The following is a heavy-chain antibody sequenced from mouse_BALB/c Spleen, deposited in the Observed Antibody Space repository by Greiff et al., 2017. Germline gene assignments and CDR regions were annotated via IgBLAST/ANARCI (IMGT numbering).Heavy chain of an antibody. CDR1: GFSLTSYG. V-gene: IGHV2-9*02. CDR2: IWAGGST. J-gene: IGHJ1*01. D-gene: IGHD2-3*01. Sequence: VQLVESGPGLVAPSQSLSITCTVSGFSLTSYGVHWVRQPPGKGLEWLGVIWAGGSTNYNSALMSRLSISKDNSKSQVFLKMNSLQTDDTAMYYCARGGGYYVRYFDVWGAGTTVTVSS. CDR3: ARGGGYYVRYFDV.